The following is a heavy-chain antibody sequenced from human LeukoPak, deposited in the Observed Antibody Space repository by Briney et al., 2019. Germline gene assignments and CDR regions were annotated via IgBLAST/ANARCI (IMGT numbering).Heavy chain of an antibody. Sequence: PSATLSLTCTVSGGSITSGTFYWGWTRQPPGKGLEWIGTIHHSGSTSYNLSLQSRATISVDTSNNQFSLKLSSVTAADTAVYYCARAGILSTGDYFDPWGQGTLVTVSS. CDR2: IHHSGST. D-gene: IGHD5/OR15-5a*01. CDR3: ARAGILSTGDYFDP. J-gene: IGHJ5*02. CDR1: GGSITSGTFY. V-gene: IGHV4-39*07.